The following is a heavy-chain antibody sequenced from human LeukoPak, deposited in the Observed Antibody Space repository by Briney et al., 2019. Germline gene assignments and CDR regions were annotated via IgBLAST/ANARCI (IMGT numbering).Heavy chain of an antibody. J-gene: IGHJ5*02. V-gene: IGHV4-31*03. CDR2: IYYSGST. D-gene: IGHD3-10*01. Sequence: SETLSLTCTVSGGSISSGGYYWSWIRQHPGTGLEWIGYIYYSGSTYYNPSLKSRVTISVDTSKNQFSLKLSSVTAADTAVYYCARFEVRLNWFDPWGQGTLVTVSS. CDR3: ARFEVRLNWFDP. CDR1: GGSISSGGYY.